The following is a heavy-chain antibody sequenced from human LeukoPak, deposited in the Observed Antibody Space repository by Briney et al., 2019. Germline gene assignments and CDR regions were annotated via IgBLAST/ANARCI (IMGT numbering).Heavy chain of an antibody. V-gene: IGHV3-15*01. CDR3: TTLDNYYDSSGYYSAGNY. D-gene: IGHD3-22*01. J-gene: IGHJ4*02. Sequence: GGSLRLSCAASGFTSSNAWMSWVRQAPGKGLEWVGRIKSKTDGGTTDYAAPVKGRFTISRDDSKNTLYLQMNSLKTEDTAVYYCTTLDNYYDSSGYYSAGNYWGQGTLVTVSS. CDR2: IKSKTDGGTT. CDR1: GFTSSNAW.